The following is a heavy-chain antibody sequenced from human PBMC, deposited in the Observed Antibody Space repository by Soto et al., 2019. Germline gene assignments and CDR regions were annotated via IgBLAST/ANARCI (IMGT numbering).Heavy chain of an antibody. CDR3: ASGRDAYKTGY. CDR2: IYHTGSA. CDR1: GDSVSSYNSY. V-gene: IGHV4-61*01. Sequence: QVQLQGSGPGLVKPSETLSLACTVAGDSVSSYNSYWSWIRQPPGKGLEWIGYIYHTGSAYYNPSLESRLTISMDTYKIQFSLKMTSVPAADTAVYYCASGRDAYKTGYWGQGTLVTVSS. J-gene: IGHJ4*02. D-gene: IGHD1-1*01.